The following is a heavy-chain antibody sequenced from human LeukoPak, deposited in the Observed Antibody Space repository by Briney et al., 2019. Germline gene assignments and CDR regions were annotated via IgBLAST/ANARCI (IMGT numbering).Heavy chain of an antibody. V-gene: IGHV5-51*01. J-gene: IGHJ4*02. D-gene: IGHD6-19*01. CDR2: IYPGDSDN. Sequence: GESLEISCQGSGYSFTSYWIGWVRQMPGKGLGWIGSIYPGDSDNRYSPSFQGQVTISADKSISTAYLQWSNLKASDTAMYYCARSRGEQWLEPFDYWGQGTLVTVSS. CDR3: ARSRGEQWLEPFDY. CDR1: GYSFTSYW.